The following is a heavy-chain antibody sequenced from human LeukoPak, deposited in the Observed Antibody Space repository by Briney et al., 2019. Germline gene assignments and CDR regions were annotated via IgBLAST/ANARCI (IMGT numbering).Heavy chain of an antibody. Sequence: GGSLRLSCAASGFTFSSYWMHWVRQAPGKGLVWVSRVNSDGSGTTYADPVKGRFTISRDNAKNTLYLQMNSLRAEDTAVYYCARESKYSGYTFDYWGQGTLVTVSS. CDR1: GFTFSSYW. V-gene: IGHV3-74*01. J-gene: IGHJ4*02. CDR2: VNSDGSGT. D-gene: IGHD5-12*01. CDR3: ARESKYSGYTFDY.